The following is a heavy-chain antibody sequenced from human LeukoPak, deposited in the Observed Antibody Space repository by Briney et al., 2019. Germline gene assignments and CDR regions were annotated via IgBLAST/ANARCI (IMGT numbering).Heavy chain of an antibody. J-gene: IGHJ3*02. D-gene: IGHD3-22*01. CDR3: ARGPQWLDAFDI. CDR1: GGSFSGYY. CDR2: INHSGST. V-gene: IGHV4-34*01. Sequence: SETLSLTCAVYGGSFSGYYWSCIRQPPGKVLEWIGEINHSGSTNYNPSLKSRVTISVDTSKNQFSLKLSSVTAADTAVYYCARGPQWLDAFDIWGQGTMVTVSS.